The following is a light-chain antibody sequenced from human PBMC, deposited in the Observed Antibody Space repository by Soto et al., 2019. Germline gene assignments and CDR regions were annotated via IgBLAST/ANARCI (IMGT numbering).Light chain of an antibody. CDR3: QAWDTTTAV. CDR1: KLGNKY. Sequence: SYELTQPPSVSVSPGQTASITCSGDKLGNKYVSWYQQRPGQSPILVIYQDVNRPSGIPERFSGSNPGNTATLTVSGSQTKDEADYYWQAWDTTTAVFGGGTKVTVL. V-gene: IGLV3-1*01. CDR2: QDV. J-gene: IGLJ2*01.